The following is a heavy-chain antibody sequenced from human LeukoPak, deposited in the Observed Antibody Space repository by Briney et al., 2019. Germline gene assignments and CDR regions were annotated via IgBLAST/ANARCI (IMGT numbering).Heavy chain of an antibody. CDR3: ARDGCVSRTSCSALRY. Sequence: PGRSLRLSCAASGFTFSSYAMHWVRQAPGKGLEWVAVISYDGSNKYYADSVKGRFTISRDNSKNALYLQMNSLRAEDTAVYYCARDGCVSRTSCSALRYWGQGTLVTVSS. CDR1: GFTFSSYA. J-gene: IGHJ4*02. V-gene: IGHV3-30*01. CDR2: ISYDGSNK. D-gene: IGHD2-2*01.